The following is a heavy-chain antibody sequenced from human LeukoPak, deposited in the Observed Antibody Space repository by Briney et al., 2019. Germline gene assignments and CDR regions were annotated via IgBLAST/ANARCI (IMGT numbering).Heavy chain of an antibody. Sequence: SETVSLTCTVSGGSTSSYYWNWIRQPPGKELEWIGNIYYSGSTNYNPYLKSRVTISIDTSKNQFSLKVNSAIAADTAVYYCARESMYSSVGSYGFDIWGQGTMVTVSS. CDR2: IYYSGST. V-gene: IGHV4-59*01. J-gene: IGHJ3*02. CDR1: GGSTSSYY. CDR3: ARESMYSSVGSYGFDI. D-gene: IGHD3-10*01.